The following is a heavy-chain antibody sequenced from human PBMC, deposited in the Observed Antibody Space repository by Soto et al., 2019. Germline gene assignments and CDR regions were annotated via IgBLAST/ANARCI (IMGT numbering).Heavy chain of an antibody. CDR1: GGSISSGGYY. V-gene: IGHV4-31*03. J-gene: IGHJ6*02. Sequence: QVQLQESGPGLVKPSQTLSLTCTVSGGSISSGGYYWNWIRQHPGKGLEWIGYIYYSGSTYYNPSLKSRVTISVDTSKNQFSLKLSSVTAADTAVYYCARAAEDIVVVVAAPRSDYYYYYGMDVWGQGTTVTVSS. CDR2: IYYSGST. D-gene: IGHD2-15*01. CDR3: ARAAEDIVVVVAAPRSDYYYYYGMDV.